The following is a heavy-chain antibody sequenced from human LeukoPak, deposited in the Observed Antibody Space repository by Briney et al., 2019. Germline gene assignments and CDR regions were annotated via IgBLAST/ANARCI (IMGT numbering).Heavy chain of an antibody. Sequence: ASVKVSCKASGYTFPGYYMHWVRQAPGQGLEWMGWINPHSGGTNYAQKFQGRVTMPRDTSISTAYMELSRLRSDDTAVYYCAREHSSSSGKVFDYWGQGTLVTVSS. CDR3: AREHSSSSGKVFDY. V-gene: IGHV1-2*02. CDR1: GYTFPGYY. D-gene: IGHD6-6*01. CDR2: INPHSGGT. J-gene: IGHJ4*02.